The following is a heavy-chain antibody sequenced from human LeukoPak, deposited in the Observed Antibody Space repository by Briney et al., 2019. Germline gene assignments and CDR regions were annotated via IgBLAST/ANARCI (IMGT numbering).Heavy chain of an antibody. CDR1: GFTFGSHA. V-gene: IGHV3-23*01. CDR2: IFGSGGSP. D-gene: IGHD5-18*01. CDR3: GKTTVGYSSGQKPAWPVDY. Sequence: GGSLRLSCEASGFTFGSHAMYRVHQAPGKRLEWVAGIFGSGGSPHYADPVKGRFTISRDNSRNTVYLQINSLGAEDTAVYYCGKTTVGYSSGQKPAWPVDYWGQGTLVTVSS. J-gene: IGHJ4*02.